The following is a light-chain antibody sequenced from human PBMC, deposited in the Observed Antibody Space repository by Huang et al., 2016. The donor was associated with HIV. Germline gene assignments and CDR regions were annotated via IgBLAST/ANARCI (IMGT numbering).Light chain of an antibody. Sequence: EIVMTQSPATLSVSPGERGTLSCRASQSVTSNLAWYQQKSGQAPGLPIYGASTRATGIPARLSGSGSGTEFTLTISSLQSEDFALYYCQQYNNWPPYTFGQGTKLEI. V-gene: IGKV3-15*01. CDR3: QQYNNWPPYT. CDR1: QSVTSN. CDR2: GAS. J-gene: IGKJ2*01.